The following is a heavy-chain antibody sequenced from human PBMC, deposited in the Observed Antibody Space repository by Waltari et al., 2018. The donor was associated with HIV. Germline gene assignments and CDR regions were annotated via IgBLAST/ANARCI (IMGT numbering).Heavy chain of an antibody. V-gene: IGHV4-61*01. CDR1: GASVNSTSNY. D-gene: IGHD3-10*01. Sequence: QVQLRESGPGLVKASETLSLTCLVSGASVNSTSNYWTWIRQSPGKALEWIGYISYSGTTNYNPSLKSRLTISLETPRNEFSLNLKSVTAADTAVYYCVRVRVTGSYKIDSWGQGILVAVSS. CDR2: ISYSGTT. CDR3: VRVRVTGSYKIDS. J-gene: IGHJ4*02.